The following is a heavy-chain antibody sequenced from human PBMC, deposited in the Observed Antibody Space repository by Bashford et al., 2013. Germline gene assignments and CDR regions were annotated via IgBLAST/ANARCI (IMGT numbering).Heavy chain of an antibody. Sequence: SETLSLTCAVDGDSFSIHYWSWIRQSPGKGLEWIGEINHSGRTNYNPSLKSRVTISIDTSKNQFSLNLTSVTAADAAIYYCAKEETLSTRYIGSWGQGTLVTVSS. CDR2: INHSGRT. CDR3: AKEETLSTRYIGS. D-gene: IGHD5-24*01. J-gene: IGHJ4*02. V-gene: IGHV4-34*01. CDR1: GDSFSIHY.